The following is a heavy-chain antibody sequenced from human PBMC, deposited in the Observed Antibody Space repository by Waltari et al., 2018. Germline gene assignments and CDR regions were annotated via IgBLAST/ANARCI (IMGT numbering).Heavy chain of an antibody. J-gene: IGHJ4*02. CDR3: ARGGGSSPIFDY. CDR1: GGSLSSYS. D-gene: IGHD6-6*01. CDR2: IYYSGST. V-gene: IGHV4-59*01. Sequence: QVQLQESGPGLVKPSETLSLTCTVSGGSLSSYSWSWIRQPPGKGLEWIGYIYYSGSTNYNPSLKSRVTISVDTSKNQFSLKLSSVTAADTAVYYCARGGGSSPIFDYWGQGTLVTVSS.